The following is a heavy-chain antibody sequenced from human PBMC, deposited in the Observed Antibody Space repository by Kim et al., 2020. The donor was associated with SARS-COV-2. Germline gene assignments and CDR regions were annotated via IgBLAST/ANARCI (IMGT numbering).Heavy chain of an antibody. Sequence: GGSLRLSCAASGFTFSSYWMSWVRQAPGKGLEWVANIKQDGSEKYYVDSVKGRFTISRDNAKNSLYLQMNSLRAEDTAVYYCASYYGSGSYYNPLDAFDIWGQGTMVTVSS. D-gene: IGHD3-10*01. CDR2: IKQDGSEK. CDR1: GFTFSSYW. CDR3: ASYYGSGSYYNPLDAFDI. V-gene: IGHV3-7*01. J-gene: IGHJ3*02.